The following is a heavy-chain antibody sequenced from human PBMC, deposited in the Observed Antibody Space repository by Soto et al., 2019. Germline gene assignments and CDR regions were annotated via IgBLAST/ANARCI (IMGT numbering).Heavy chain of an antibody. V-gene: IGHV3-30*14. CDR2: LLYNGSTQ. J-gene: IGHJ4*02. CDR1: GFTFTNFG. Sequence: QVQLVESGGGVVQPGRSLRLSCAASGFTFTNFGLHWVRQAPDKGLEWVAVLLYNGSTQYYADSVKGRFTISGDNSTNTLYLPIDRLQPADTAVYYSAMAPNVSTSPSYFHYSPLRPLVPVSS. CDR3: AMAPNVSTSPSYFHY.